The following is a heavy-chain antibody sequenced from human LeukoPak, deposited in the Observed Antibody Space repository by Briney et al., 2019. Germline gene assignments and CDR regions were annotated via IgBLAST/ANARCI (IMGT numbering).Heavy chain of an antibody. J-gene: IGHJ4*02. CDR1: GYTFTDYY. CDR2: INPNSGGT. V-gene: IGHV1-2*02. Sequence: GASVKVSCKASGYTFTDYYMHWVRQAPAQGLEWMGRINPNSGGTKYAQNFQGRVTTTGDTSISTAYMELICLTSDDTAVYYCARDPGSGNNLWGQGALVTVSS. D-gene: IGHD1/OR15-1a*01. CDR3: ARDPGSGNNL.